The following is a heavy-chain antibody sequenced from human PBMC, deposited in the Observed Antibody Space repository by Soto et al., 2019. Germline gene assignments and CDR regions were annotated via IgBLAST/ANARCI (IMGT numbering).Heavy chain of an antibody. Sequence: PSQTLSLTCAVSGDSLSGSGVAWGGSSHSPWRFLEWLGRTYYRSQWNSHYAVSVQSRISIDPDTSKNHFSLQLNSVTPEDTAVYYCVRGRVTAFDIWAQGTMVTVSS. CDR1: GDSLSGSGVA. V-gene: IGHV6-1*01. CDR2: TYYRSQWNS. CDR3: VRGRVTAFDI. D-gene: IGHD2-21*02. J-gene: IGHJ3*02.